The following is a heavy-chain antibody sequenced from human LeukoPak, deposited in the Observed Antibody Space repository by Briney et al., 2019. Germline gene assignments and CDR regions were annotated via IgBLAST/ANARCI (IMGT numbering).Heavy chain of an antibody. D-gene: IGHD3-22*01. CDR1: GFTFSSYA. V-gene: IGHV3-23*01. J-gene: IGHJ6*02. CDR3: AKTYYYDSSGYYGYYYYGMGV. CDR2: ISGSGGST. Sequence: GGSLRLSCAASGFTFSSYAMSWVRQAPGKGLEWVSAISGSGGSTYYADSVKGRFTISRDNSKSTLYLQMNSLRAEDTAVYYCAKTYYYDSSGYYGYYYYGMGVWGQGTTVTVSS.